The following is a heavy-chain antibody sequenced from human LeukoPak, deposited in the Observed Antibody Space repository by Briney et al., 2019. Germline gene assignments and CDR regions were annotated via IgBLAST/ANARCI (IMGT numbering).Heavy chain of an antibody. V-gene: IGHV3-11*01. J-gene: IGHJ4*02. Sequence: GGSLRLSCAASGFTFSDYYMSWIRQAPGKGLEWVSYISSSSSTIYYADSVKGRFTISRDNAKNSLYLQMNSLRAEDTAVYYCAKVRFLEWLLISSYYFDYWGQGTLVTVSS. D-gene: IGHD3-3*01. CDR1: GFTFSDYY. CDR2: ISSSSSTI. CDR3: AKVRFLEWLLISSYYFDY.